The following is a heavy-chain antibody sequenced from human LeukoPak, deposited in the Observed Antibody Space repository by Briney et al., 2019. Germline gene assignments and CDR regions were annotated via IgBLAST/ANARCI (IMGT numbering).Heavy chain of an antibody. V-gene: IGHV1-69*06. Sequence: GASVKVSCKASGGTFSSYAISWVRQAPGQGLEWMGGIIPIFGTANYAQKFQGRVTITADKSTSTAYMELSSLRSEDTAVYYYASVLITMVRGVNYMDVWGKGTTVTVSS. J-gene: IGHJ6*03. CDR3: ASVLITMVRGVNYMDV. CDR2: IIPIFGTA. CDR1: GGTFSSYA. D-gene: IGHD3-10*01.